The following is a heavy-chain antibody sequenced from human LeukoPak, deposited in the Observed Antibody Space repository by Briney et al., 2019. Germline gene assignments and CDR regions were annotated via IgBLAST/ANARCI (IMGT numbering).Heavy chain of an antibody. CDR2: ISSSSSYI. D-gene: IGHD3-10*01. CDR1: GFTFSSCS. J-gene: IGHJ4*02. CDR3: ARLMVRGVDYYFDY. V-gene: IGHV3-21*01. Sequence: GVSLRLSCAASGFTFSSCSMNWVRQAPGKGLEWVSSISSSSSYIYYADSVKGRFTISRDNAKNSLYLQMNSLRAEDTAVYYCARLMVRGVDYYFDYWGQGTLVTVSS.